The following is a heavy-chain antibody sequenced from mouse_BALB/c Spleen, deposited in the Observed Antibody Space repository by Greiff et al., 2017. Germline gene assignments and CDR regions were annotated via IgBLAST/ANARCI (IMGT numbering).Heavy chain of an antibody. D-gene: IGHD1-1*02. Sequence: EVKLMESGPGLVKPSPSLSLTCSVTGYSITSGYYWNWIRQFPGNKLEWMGYISYDGSNNYNPSLKNRISITRDTSKNQFFLKLNSVTTEDTATYYGARDGNCAMDYWGQGTAVTVSA. J-gene: IGHJ4*01. CDR3: ARDGNCAMDY. V-gene: IGHV3-6*02. CDR1: GYSITSGYY. CDR2: ISYDGSN.